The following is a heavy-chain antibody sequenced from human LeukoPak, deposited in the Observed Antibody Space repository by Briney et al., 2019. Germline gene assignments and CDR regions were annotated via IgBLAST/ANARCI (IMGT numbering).Heavy chain of an antibody. CDR3: AKPPTGSDAFDI. V-gene: IGHV3-30*02. Sequence: GGSLRLSCAASGFTFNNYGIHWVRQAPGKGLEWVAFIRYDGSDKYYGDSVKGRFTISRDNSKNTVYLQMNSLRAEDTAVYYCAKPPTGSDAFDIWGQGTMVIVSS. CDR1: GFTFNNYG. CDR2: IRYDGSDK. J-gene: IGHJ3*02. D-gene: IGHD1-1*01.